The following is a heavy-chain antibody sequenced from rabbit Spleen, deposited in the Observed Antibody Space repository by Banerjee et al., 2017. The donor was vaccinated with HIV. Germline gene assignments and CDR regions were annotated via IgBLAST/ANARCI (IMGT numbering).Heavy chain of an antibody. D-gene: IGHD8-1*01. CDR2: IDTSSGNT. V-gene: IGHV1S45*01. CDR1: GFSFSDRDV. CDR3: ARDRPGASYSLNL. Sequence: QEQLEESGRGLVRPEGSLTLTCKASGFSFSDRDVMCWVRQAPGKGLELIACIDTSSGNTAYATWAKGRFTISKTSSTTVTLQMTSLTAADTATYFCARDRPGASYSLNLWGPGTLVTVS. J-gene: IGHJ4*01.